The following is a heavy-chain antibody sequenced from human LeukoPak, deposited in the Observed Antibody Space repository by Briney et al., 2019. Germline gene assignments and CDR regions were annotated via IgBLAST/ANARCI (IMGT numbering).Heavy chain of an antibody. V-gene: IGHV3-7*01. J-gene: IGHJ4*02. Sequence: GGSLRLSCAASGFTFSAYWMTWVTQAPGKGLEGGANITHDGSEKCYVDSVKGRFTISRDNAKNSLYLQINSLRVEDTAVYYCARDGGRFGDYEYWGQGTLVTVSS. CDR2: ITHDGSEK. D-gene: IGHD3-10*01. CDR3: ARDGGRFGDYEY. CDR1: GFTFSAYW.